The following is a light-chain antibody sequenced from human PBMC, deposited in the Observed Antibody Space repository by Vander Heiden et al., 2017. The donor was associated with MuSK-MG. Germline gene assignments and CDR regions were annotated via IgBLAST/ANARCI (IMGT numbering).Light chain of an antibody. CDR3: QQYDSSPRT. Sequence: EIVLTQSPGTLSLSPGERATRSCRASQSVSSSYLAWYQQKPGQAPRILIYGASSRATGIPDRFSGSGSGTDFTLTISRLEPEDFAVYYCQQYDSSPRTFGGGTKVEIK. CDR2: GAS. J-gene: IGKJ4*01. CDR1: QSVSSSY. V-gene: IGKV3-20*01.